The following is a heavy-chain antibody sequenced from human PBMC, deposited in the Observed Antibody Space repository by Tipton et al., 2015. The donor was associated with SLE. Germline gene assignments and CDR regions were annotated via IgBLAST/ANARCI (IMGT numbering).Heavy chain of an antibody. V-gene: IGHV4-59*11. CDR2: IYYSGST. CDR3: ARWTATIDAFDI. Sequence: LRLSCTVSGGSISSHYWSWIRQPPGKGLEWIGYIYYSGSTNYNPSLKSRVTISVDTSKNQFSPKLSSVTAADTAVYYCARWTATIDAFDIWGQGTMVTVSS. J-gene: IGHJ3*02. D-gene: IGHD5-24*01. CDR1: GGSISSHY.